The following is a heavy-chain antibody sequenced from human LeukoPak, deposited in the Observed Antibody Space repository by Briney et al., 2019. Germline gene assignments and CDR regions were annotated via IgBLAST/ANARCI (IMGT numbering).Heavy chain of an antibody. CDR3: ARDKTPYYYDSSGSNFDY. J-gene: IGHJ4*02. V-gene: IGHV1-18*01. CDR2: ISAYNGNT. Sequence: ASVKVSCKASGYTFTSYGISWVRQAPGQGLEWMGWISAYNGNTNYAQKLQGRVTITTDTSTSTAYMELRSLRSDDTAVYYCARDKTPYYYDSSGSNFDYWGQGTLVTVSS. D-gene: IGHD3-22*01. CDR1: GYTFTSYG.